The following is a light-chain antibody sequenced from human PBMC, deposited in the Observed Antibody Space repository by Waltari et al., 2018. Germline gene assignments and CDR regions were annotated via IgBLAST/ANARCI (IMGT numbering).Light chain of an antibody. J-gene: IGKJ1*01. CDR1: QRIVVW. Sequence: DIQVTQSPSTLSASVGDRVTITCRASQRIVVWLAWYQQKPGKAPRLLIYKASYLESGVPSRFSVSASGTALTLTISSLQADDFATYYCLQYNSYPWTFGQGTTVEIK. CDR3: LQYNSYPWT. V-gene: IGKV1-5*03. CDR2: KAS.